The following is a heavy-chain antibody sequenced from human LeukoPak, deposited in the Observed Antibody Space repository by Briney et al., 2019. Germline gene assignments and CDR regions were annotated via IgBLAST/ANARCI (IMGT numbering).Heavy chain of an antibody. CDR1: GFIVTNYW. D-gene: IGHD6-13*01. CDR2: ISSSSSTI. CDR3: ARDGYSSSWYSSGISGIDY. J-gene: IGHJ4*02. Sequence: GGSLRLSCAASGFIVTNYWMHWVRQAPGKGLEWVSYISSSSSTIYYADSVKGRFTISRDNAKNSLYLQMNSLRAEDTAVYYCARDGYSSSWYSSGISGIDYWGQGTLVTVSS. V-gene: IGHV3-48*01.